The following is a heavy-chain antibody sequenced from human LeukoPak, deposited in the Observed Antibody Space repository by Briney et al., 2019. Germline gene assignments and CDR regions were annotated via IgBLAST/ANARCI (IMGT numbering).Heavy chain of an antibody. CDR2: IYYSGST. J-gene: IGHJ4*02. D-gene: IGHD3-3*01. Sequence: TPSETLSLTCTVSGGSISSSSYYWGWIRQPPGKGLEWIGSIYYSGSTYYNPSLKSRVTISLDTSKRQFSLKVRYVTAADTAVYYCARGLNDSWTGENYWGQGTLVTVSS. CDR1: GGSISSSSYY. V-gene: IGHV4-39*07. CDR3: ARGLNDSWTGENY.